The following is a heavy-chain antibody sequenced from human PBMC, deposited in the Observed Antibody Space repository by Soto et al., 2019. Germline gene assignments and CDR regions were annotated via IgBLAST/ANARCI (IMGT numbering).Heavy chain of an antibody. J-gene: IGHJ4*02. D-gene: IGHD3-22*01. V-gene: IGHV3-33*01. CDR2: IWYDGSKK. CDR1: GVTFSSYG. Sequence: PWWSLRLSCAASGVTFSSYGMHWVRQAPSKGLEWVAIIWYDGSKKDYADSVKGRFTISRDNSKNTLYLQMNSLRAEDTAVYYCARDRGYYDSSGNFDYWGQGTLVTVSS. CDR3: ARDRGYYDSSGNFDY.